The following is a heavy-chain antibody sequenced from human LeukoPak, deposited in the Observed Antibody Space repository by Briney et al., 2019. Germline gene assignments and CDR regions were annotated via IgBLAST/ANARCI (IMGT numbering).Heavy chain of an antibody. CDR3: AREDTYYYGSGSPN. D-gene: IGHD3-10*01. Sequence: SVKVSCKASGYTFSSYAISWVRQAPGQGLEWMGGIIPIFGTANYAQKFQGRVTITADESTSTAYMELSSLRSEDTAVYYCAREDTYYYGSGSPNWGQGTLVTVSS. CDR1: GYTFSSYA. V-gene: IGHV1-69*13. J-gene: IGHJ4*02. CDR2: IIPIFGTA.